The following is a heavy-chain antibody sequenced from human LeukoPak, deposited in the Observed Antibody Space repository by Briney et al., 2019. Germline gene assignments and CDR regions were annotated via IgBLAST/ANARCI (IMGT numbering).Heavy chain of an antibody. D-gene: IGHD3-22*01. CDR2: FSGRGGGT. J-gene: IGHJ4*02. CDR3: AKRGVVIRVILVGFHKEAYYFDS. V-gene: IGHV3-23*01. CDR1: GITLTNYA. Sequence: PGGSLRLSCAVLGITLTNYAMSWVRQAPGKGLEWVAGFSGRGGGTHSADSGKGRFTISRDNPKNTLYLQMNNLRAGDTAVYFCAKRGVVIRVILVGFHKEAYYFDSWGQGALVTVSS.